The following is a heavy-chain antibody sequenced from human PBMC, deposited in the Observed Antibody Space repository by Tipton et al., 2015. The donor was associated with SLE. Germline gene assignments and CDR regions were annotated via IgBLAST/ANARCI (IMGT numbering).Heavy chain of an antibody. V-gene: IGHV4-31*11. Sequence: TLSLTCAVSGYSISSGYYWGWIRQHPVRGLEWIGYVYHTGVTYYNPSLKSRVTMSADTSKNQFYLNLNSVTAADTGVYYCARGELLNLDYWGQGTLVTVSS. D-gene: IGHD1-26*01. CDR3: ARGELLNLDY. CDR2: VYHTGVT. J-gene: IGHJ4*02. CDR1: GYSISSGYY.